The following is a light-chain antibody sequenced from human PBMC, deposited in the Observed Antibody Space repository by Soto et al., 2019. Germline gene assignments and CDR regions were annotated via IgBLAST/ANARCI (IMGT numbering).Light chain of an antibody. CDR2: GAS. J-gene: IGKJ5*01. Sequence: EIVLTQSPGTLSLSPGERASLSCRASQSFSSSYLAWYQQKPGQAPRLLIYGASSRATGIPDRFSGSGSGTDFTLTISRLEPEDFAVYHCQQYGSSLLFGQGTRLEIK. CDR3: QQYGSSLL. CDR1: QSFSSSY. V-gene: IGKV3-20*01.